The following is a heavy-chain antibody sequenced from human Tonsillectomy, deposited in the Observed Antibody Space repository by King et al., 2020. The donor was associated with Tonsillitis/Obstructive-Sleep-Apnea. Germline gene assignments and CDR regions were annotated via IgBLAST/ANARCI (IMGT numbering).Heavy chain of an antibody. V-gene: IGHV5-51*01. J-gene: IGHJ3*02. D-gene: IGHD3-10*01. CDR3: ARREVLWFRELFESDAFDI. Sequence: QLVQSGAEVKKPGESLKISCKGSGYSFTSYCIGWVRQMPGKGLEWMGIIYPGDSDTRYSPSFQGKVTITADKSISTAYLQWSSLKASDTAMYYCARREVLWFRELFESDAFDIWGQGTMVTVSS. CDR1: GYSFTSYC. CDR2: IYPGDSDT.